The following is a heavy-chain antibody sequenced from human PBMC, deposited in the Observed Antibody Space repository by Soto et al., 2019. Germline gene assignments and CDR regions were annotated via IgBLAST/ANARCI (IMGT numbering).Heavy chain of an antibody. J-gene: IGHJ4*02. V-gene: IGHV3-74*01. CDR3: ARDGDVVPAAPLGY. CDR1: GFTFSRFR. D-gene: IGHD2-2*01. CDR2: INRDGSST. Sequence: GGSLRLSRAASGFTFSRFRTHWVRQAPGKGLVWVSSINRDGSSTRYADSVKGRFTISGDSAKNTLYLQINILRAEDTAVYYCARDGDVVPAAPLGYGGQGTLVTVSS.